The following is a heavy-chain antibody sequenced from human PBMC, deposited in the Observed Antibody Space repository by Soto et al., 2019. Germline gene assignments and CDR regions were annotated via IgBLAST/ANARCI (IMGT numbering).Heavy chain of an antibody. CDR1: GGSISSYY. J-gene: IGHJ6*02. CDR3: ARGGRYFDWLSIRMDV. CDR2: IYYSGST. D-gene: IGHD3-9*01. V-gene: IGHV4-59*01. Sequence: SETLSLTCTVSGGSISSYYWSWIRQPPGKGLEWIGYIYYSGSTNYNPSLKSRVTISVDTSKNQFSLKLSSVTAADTAVYYCARGGRYFDWLSIRMDVWGQGTMVTVSS.